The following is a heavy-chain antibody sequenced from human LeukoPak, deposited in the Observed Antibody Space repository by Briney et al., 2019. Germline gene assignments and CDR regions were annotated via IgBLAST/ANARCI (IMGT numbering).Heavy chain of an antibody. D-gene: IGHD1-7*01. J-gene: IGHJ4*02. CDR2: IKQDGSEK. V-gene: IGHV3-7*01. Sequence: GGSLRLSCSASEFTFSNFWMSWVRQAPGKGLEWVANIKQDGSEKYYVNSVKGRFTISRDNAKNSLYLQMNSLRAEDTAIYYCAREDDWNYEDYWGQGTLVTVSS. CDR3: AREDDWNYEDY. CDR1: EFTFSNFW.